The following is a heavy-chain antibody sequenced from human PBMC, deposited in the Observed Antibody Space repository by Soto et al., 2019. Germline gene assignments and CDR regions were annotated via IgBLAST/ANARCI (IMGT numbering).Heavy chain of an antibody. J-gene: IGHJ6*02. V-gene: IGHV3-9*01. D-gene: IGHD2-15*01. CDR3: AKGGGWTLDYYYGMDV. Sequence: GGSLRLSCAASGFTFDDYAMHWVRQAPGKGLEWVSGISWNSGSIGYADSVKGRSTISRDNAKNSLYLQMNSLRAEDTALYYCAKGGGWTLDYYYGMDVWGQGTTVTVSS. CDR2: ISWNSGSI. CDR1: GFTFDDYA.